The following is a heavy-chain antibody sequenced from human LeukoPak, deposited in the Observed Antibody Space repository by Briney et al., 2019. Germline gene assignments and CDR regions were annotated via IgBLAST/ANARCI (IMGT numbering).Heavy chain of an antibody. J-gene: IGHJ3*02. D-gene: IGHD3-22*01. CDR2: ISWNSGGI. Sequence: PGGSLRLSCAASGFTFDDYAMHWVRQAPGKGLEWVSGISWNSGGIGYADSVKGRFTISRDNAKNSLYLQMNSLRAEDTALYYCTYHSMIVTAQVAQGAFDIWGQGTMVTVSS. CDR3: TYHSMIVTAQVAQGAFDI. CDR1: GFTFDDYA. V-gene: IGHV3-9*01.